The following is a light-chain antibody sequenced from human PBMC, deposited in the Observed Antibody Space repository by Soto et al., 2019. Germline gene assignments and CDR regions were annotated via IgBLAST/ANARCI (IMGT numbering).Light chain of an antibody. Sequence: QSALTQPPSMSGSPGQSITISCTGTSSDVGAYDYVSWYQQHPGKAPKYLIYEVSNRPSGISDRFSGSKSGTTASLTISALQAEDEADYYCSSYTTTDPYVFGTGTKVTVL. CDR1: SSDVGAYDY. J-gene: IGLJ1*01. CDR3: SSYTTTDPYV. CDR2: EVS. V-gene: IGLV2-14*01.